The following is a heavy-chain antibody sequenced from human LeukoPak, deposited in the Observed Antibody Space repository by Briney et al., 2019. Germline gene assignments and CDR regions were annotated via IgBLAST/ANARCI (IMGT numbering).Heavy chain of an antibody. CDR3: ARIKYGDGGGYFDY. V-gene: IGHV1-46*04. J-gene: IGHJ4*02. CDR1: GYTFTSYS. Sequence: ASVKVSCKASGYTFTSYSIHWMRQAPGQGLGWMGKINPGGGSTSYTEKLQGRGTMTSDTSTSTAYMDLSSLRSDDTAIYYCARIKYGDGGGYFDYWGQGSLVTVSS. CDR2: INPGGGST. D-gene: IGHD4-17*01.